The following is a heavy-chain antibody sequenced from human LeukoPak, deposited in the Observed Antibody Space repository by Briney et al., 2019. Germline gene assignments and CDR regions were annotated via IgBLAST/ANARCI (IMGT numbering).Heavy chain of an antibody. D-gene: IGHD6-13*01. CDR3: ARPYSSSWYVYFDY. V-gene: IGHV3-7*01. CDR1: GFSFMNAW. Sequence: GGSLRLSCAASGFSFMNAWMSWVRQAPGKGLEWVANIKQDGSEKYYVDSAKGRFTISRDNAKNSLYLQMNSLRAEDTAVYYCARPYSSSWYVYFDYWGQGTLVTVSS. CDR2: IKQDGSEK. J-gene: IGHJ4*02.